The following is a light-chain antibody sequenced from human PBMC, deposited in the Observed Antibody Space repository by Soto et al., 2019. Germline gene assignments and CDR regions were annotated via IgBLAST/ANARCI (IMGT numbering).Light chain of an antibody. CDR3: QAYDKRLTAYV. V-gene: IGLV1-44*01. CDR1: SSSIGGNT. J-gene: IGLJ1*01. Sequence: QSVLTQPPSASGTPGQRVTISCSGSSSSIGGNTVNWYQQLPGTAPKLLIYSNNQRPSGVPDRLSASKSGTSASLAITGLQAEDEGHYYCQAYDKRLTAYVFGTGTKVTVL. CDR2: SNN.